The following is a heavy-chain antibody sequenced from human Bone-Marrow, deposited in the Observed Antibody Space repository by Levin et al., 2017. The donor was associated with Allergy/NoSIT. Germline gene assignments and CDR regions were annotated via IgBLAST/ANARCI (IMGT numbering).Heavy chain of an antibody. Sequence: GESLKISCAASGFTFTDYAMAWVRQAPGKGLEWVSFISGSGGSTYYADSVKGRFTISRDNSENTMYLQVNSPRAEDTAIYYCAKMTFRDYELGDNWFDPWGQGTLVTVSS. CDR3: AKMTFRDYELGDNWFDP. CDR1: GFTFTDYA. D-gene: IGHD4-17*01. J-gene: IGHJ5*02. CDR2: ISGSGGST. V-gene: IGHV3-23*01.